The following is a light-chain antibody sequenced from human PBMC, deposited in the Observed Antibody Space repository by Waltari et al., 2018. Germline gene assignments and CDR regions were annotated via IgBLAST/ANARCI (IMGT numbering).Light chain of an antibody. J-gene: IGKJ3*01. Sequence: DIVMTQSPDSLAVSLGERATINCKSSQSVLYNSDNKNYLAWYQQKPGHPPRLLIYWASTRESGVPYRFSGSGSETDFTLTSSSLQAEDVALYYCQQYYSIPFTFGPGTKLDIK. CDR2: WAS. CDR1: QSVLYNSDNKNY. V-gene: IGKV4-1*01. CDR3: QQYYSIPFT.